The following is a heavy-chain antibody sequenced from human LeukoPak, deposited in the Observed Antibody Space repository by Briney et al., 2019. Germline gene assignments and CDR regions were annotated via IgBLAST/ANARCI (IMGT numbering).Heavy chain of an antibody. Sequence: PGGSLRLSCAASGFTFSSYWMHWVRQAPGKGLVWVSRINNDGSSTTYADSVKGRFTISRDNAKNTLYLQMNSLRAEDTAVYYCARDNTVDYYYYMDVWVKGTTVTVSS. CDR2: INNDGSST. CDR1: GFTFSSYW. D-gene: IGHD4-23*01. J-gene: IGHJ6*03. CDR3: ARDNTVDYYYYMDV. V-gene: IGHV3-74*01.